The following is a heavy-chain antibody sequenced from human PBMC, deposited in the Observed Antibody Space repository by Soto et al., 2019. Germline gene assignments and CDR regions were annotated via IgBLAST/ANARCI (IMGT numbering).Heavy chain of an antibody. CDR3: VKAAPMGVFEY. CDR1: GFFFGDYA. CDR2: ISYSGTST. D-gene: IGHD6-6*01. V-gene: IGHV3-23*01. Sequence: EVQLLESGGGLVQPGGSLRLSCAASGFFFGDYAMRWVRQAPGKGLEWVSSISYSGTSTYYVDSVTGRFTISRDNYKNTLNLQMRSLRDEDTAVYYCVKAAPMGVFEYWGQGTTVTVSS. J-gene: IGHJ4*02.